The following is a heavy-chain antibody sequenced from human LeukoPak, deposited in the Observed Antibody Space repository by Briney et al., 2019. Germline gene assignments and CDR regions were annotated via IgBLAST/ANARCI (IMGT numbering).Heavy chain of an antibody. CDR3: AVQVVVPAAQRTNWFDP. CDR1: GGTFSSYA. CDR2: IIPIFGIA. V-gene: IGHV1-69*04. Sequence: SVKVSCKASGGTFSSYAISWVRQAPGQGLEWMGRIIPIFGIANYAQKFQGRVTITADKSTSTAYMELSSLRSEDTAVYYCAVQVVVPAAQRTNWFDPWGQGTLVTVSS. D-gene: IGHD2-2*01. J-gene: IGHJ5*02.